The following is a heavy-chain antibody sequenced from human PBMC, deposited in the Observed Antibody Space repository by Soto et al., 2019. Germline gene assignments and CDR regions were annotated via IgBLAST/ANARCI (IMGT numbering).Heavy chain of an antibody. D-gene: IGHD2-2*01. V-gene: IGHV3-15*01. Sequence: EVQLVESGGGLVKPGGSLRLSCTVSGFTFSNAWMTWVRQAPGKGLEWVGRIKSKTDDGTTDYAAPVKGRFTISRDDSRTTLYLQMNSLKTEDTAVYYCTTDSSSWAYYYYYGMDVWGQETTVTVSS. CDR3: TTDSSSWAYYYYYGMDV. J-gene: IGHJ6*02. CDR2: IKSKTDDGTT. CDR1: GFTFSNAW.